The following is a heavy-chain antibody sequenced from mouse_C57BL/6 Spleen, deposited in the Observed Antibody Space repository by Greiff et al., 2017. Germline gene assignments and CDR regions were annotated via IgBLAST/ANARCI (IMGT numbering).Heavy chain of an antibody. CDR2: IYPGSGST. Sequence: VQLQESGAELVKPGASVKMSCKASGYTFTSYWITWVKQRPGQGLEWIGDIYPGSGSTNYNEKFKSKATLTVDTSSSTAYMQLSSLTSEDSAVYYCARRDYDFDYWGQGTTLTVSS. D-gene: IGHD2-4*01. V-gene: IGHV1-55*01. CDR1: GYTFTSYW. CDR3: ARRDYDFDY. J-gene: IGHJ2*01.